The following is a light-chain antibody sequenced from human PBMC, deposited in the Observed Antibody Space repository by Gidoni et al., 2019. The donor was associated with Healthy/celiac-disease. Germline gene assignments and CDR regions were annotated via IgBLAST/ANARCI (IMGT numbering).Light chain of an antibody. CDR3: AAWDDSLNGVV. J-gene: IGLJ2*01. CDR2: SNN. CDR1: SSNIGSNT. Sequence: SVLTQPPSASGTPGPRVTIPCSGSSSNIGSNTVNWYQQLPGTAPKLLIYSNNQRPSGVPDRFSGSKSGTSASLAISGLQSEDEADYDCAAWDDSLNGVVFGGGTKLTVL. V-gene: IGLV1-44*01.